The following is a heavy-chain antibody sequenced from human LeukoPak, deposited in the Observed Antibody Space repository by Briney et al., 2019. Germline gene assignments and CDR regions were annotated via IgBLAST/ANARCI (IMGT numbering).Heavy chain of an antibody. CDR3: ARGLESSSWYSPVPDY. D-gene: IGHD6-13*01. Sequence: GASVKVSCKASGYTFTSYYMHWVRQAPGQGLEWMGIINPSGGSTSYAQKFQGRVTMTRDMSTSTVYMELSSLRSEDTAVYYCARGLESSSWYSPVPDYWGQGTLVTVSS. CDR2: INPSGGST. J-gene: IGHJ4*02. V-gene: IGHV1-46*01. CDR1: GYTFTSYY.